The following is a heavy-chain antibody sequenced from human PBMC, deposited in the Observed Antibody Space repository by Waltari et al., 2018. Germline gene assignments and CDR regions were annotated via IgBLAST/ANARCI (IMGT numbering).Heavy chain of an antibody. Sequence: VQLVESGGGLIQPGGSLRLTCEGPGFIFNDYSINWVRQGPGKGMEFRAQINSRYEREYGESVRGRFTISRDKAKNSVYLQMNSLRAEDTGVYFCARDAQYESSGYAYFFDFWGHGTSVTVSS. CDR1: GFIFNDYS. J-gene: IGHJ4*01. V-gene: IGHV3-48*01. CDR2: INSRYER. D-gene: IGHD3-22*01. CDR3: ARDAQYESSGYAYFFDF.